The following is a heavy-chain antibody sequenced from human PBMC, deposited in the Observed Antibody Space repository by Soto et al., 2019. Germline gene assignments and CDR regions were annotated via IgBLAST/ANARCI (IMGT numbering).Heavy chain of an antibody. Sequence: SETMSLTCTVSGGTISSGDYYWSWIRQPPGKGLEWIGYIYYSGSTYYNPSLKSRVTISVDTSKNQFSLKLSSVTAADTAVYYCARVAVMIDYWGQGTLVTVSS. CDR3: ARVAVMIDY. CDR1: GGTISSGDYY. CDR2: IYYSGST. D-gene: IGHD2-21*01. J-gene: IGHJ4*02. V-gene: IGHV4-30-4*01.